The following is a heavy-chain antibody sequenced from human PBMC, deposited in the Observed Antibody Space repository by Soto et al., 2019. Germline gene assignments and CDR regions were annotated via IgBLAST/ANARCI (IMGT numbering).Heavy chain of an antibody. CDR1: GFPFAPST. Sequence: EVQLLQSGGGLDQPGGSLTLSCGVSGFPFAPSTMSWVRQAPGKGLEWVSTISVSVGSTYSADSVQGRFTVSSDISDNSLFLRMTSLTADDAAVYSCAKRDVPHSTSNGYFYYHWGRGVLVTVSS. D-gene: IGHD5-18*01. CDR3: AKRDVPHSTSNGYFYYH. V-gene: IGHV3-23*01. J-gene: IGHJ5*02. CDR2: ISVSVGST.